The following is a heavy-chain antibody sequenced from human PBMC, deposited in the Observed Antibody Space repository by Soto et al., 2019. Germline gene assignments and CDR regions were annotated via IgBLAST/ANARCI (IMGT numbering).Heavy chain of an antibody. CDR3: ARVRGVLEYHYVDGFDF. Sequence: ASVKVSCKASGYTSSGYVAPTVNYGINWVRQAPGQGLEWMGWISGYNGKTNYAPKFQDRVTITTDTSTSTVYMELRSLRSDDTAVYYCARVRGVLEYHYVDGFDFWGQGSPVTVSS. CDR2: ISGYNGKT. V-gene: IGHV1-18*01. D-gene: IGHD4-17*01. CDR1: GYTSSGYVAPTVNYG. J-gene: IGHJ4*02.